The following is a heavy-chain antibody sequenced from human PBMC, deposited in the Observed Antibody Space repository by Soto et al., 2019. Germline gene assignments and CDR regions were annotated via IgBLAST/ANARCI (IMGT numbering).Heavy chain of an antibody. CDR3: ARDFIFACRFGVVICRPSGAYGMDA. V-gene: IGHV1-69*13. Sequence: SVKVSCKASGGTFSSYAISWVRQAPGQGLEWMGGIIPIFGTANYAQKFQGRVTITADESTSTAYMELSSLRSEDTAVYYCARDFIFACRFGVVICRPSGAYGMDAWGQGTTVTVSS. CDR1: GGTFSSYA. CDR2: IIPIFGTA. D-gene: IGHD3-3*01. J-gene: IGHJ6*02.